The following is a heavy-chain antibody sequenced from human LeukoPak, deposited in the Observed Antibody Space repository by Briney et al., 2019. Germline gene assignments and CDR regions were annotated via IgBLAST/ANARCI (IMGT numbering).Heavy chain of an antibody. CDR2: ITHTGST. CDR3: ARSYSRFYYYYMDV. V-gene: IGHV4-34*01. J-gene: IGHJ6*03. D-gene: IGHD6-13*01. Sequence: PSETLSLTCTVYGGSFSGYYWSWIRQPPGKGLEWIGEITHTGSTNYNPSLKSRVTISVDTSKNQFSLKLSSVTAADTAVYYCARSYSRFYYYYMDVWGKGTTVTVSS. CDR1: GGSFSGYY.